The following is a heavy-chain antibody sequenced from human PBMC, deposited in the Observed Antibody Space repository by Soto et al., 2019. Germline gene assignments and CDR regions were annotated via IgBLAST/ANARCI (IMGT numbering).Heavy chain of an antibody. J-gene: IGHJ4*02. D-gene: IGHD5-12*01. CDR1: GGSISSGGYY. CDR3: ARAPSGYEDFDY. CDR2: IYYSGST. Sequence: QVQLQESGPGLVKPSQTLSLTCTVSGGSISSGGYYWSWIRQHPGKGLEWIGYIYYSGSTYYNPSLKGRVTISVDTSKNRFSLKLSAVTAADTAVYYCARAPSGYEDFDYWGQGTLVTVSS. V-gene: IGHV4-31*03.